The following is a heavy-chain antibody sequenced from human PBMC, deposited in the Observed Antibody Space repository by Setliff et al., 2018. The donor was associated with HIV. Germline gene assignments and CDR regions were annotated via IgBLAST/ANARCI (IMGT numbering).Heavy chain of an antibody. J-gene: IGHJ3*01. D-gene: IGHD6-13*01. CDR3: AKGVGVATAGGTLDAFDV. CDR1: GFTVSSHY. Sequence: GGSLRLSCAASGFTVSSHYMSWVRQAPGKGLEWVSIIYSIGSTYYADSVKGRFTISRDNSKSTLYLQMNSLRAEDTAIYYCAKGVGVATAGGTLDAFDVWGQGTMVTVSS. V-gene: IGHV3-53*01. CDR2: IYSIGST.